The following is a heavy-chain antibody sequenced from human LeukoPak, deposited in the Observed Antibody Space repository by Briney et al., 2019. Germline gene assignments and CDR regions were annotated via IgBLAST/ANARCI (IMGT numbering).Heavy chain of an antibody. J-gene: IGHJ4*02. CDR3: AKVGRDFWSGYFYYFDY. D-gene: IGHD3-3*01. V-gene: IGHV3-23*01. Sequence: PGGSLRLSCAASGFTFGNYAMSWVRQAPGKGLEWVSTVSGGGGSTYYADSVKGRFTISRDNSKNTLYLQMNSLRAEDTAVYYCAKVGRDFWSGYFYYFDYWGQGTLVTVSS. CDR2: VSGGGGST. CDR1: GFTFGNYA.